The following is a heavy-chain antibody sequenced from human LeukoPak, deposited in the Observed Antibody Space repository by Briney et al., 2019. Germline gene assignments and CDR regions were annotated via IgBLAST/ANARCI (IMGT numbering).Heavy chain of an antibody. CDR2: ISGSGGST. D-gene: IGHD2-2*01. J-gene: IGHJ6*03. V-gene: IGHV3-23*01. CDR3: AKKARYCSSTSCYGAGYYYYYYMDV. CDR1: GFTFSSYA. Sequence: GGSLRLSCAASGFTFSSYAMSWVRQAPGKGLEWVSAISGSGGSTYYADSVKGRFTISRDNSKNTLYLQMNSLRAEDTAVYYCAKKARYCSSTSCYGAGYYYYYYMDVWGKGTTVTVSS.